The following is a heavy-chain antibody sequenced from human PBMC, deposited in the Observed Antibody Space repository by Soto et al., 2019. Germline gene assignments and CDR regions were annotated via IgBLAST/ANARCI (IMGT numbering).Heavy chain of an antibody. V-gene: IGHV4-4*02. CDR2: IYHSGSS. D-gene: IGHD6-13*01. Sequence: SETLSLTCAVSGGSISTNNWWSWVRQPPGKGLEWIGEIYHSGSSNYNPSLKSRVTMSVDRPKNQFSVKLTSVTAADTAVYYCARELANTSSWGSFDSWGQGTLVTVSS. CDR1: GGSISTNNW. J-gene: IGHJ4*02. CDR3: ARELANTSSWGSFDS.